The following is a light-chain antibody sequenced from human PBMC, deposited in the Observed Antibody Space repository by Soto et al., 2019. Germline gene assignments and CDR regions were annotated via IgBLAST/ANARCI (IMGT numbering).Light chain of an antibody. CDR1: ISDFVLYNY. J-gene: IGLJ1*01. V-gene: IGLV2-14*01. Sequence: QSVLTQPASVSGSPGQSITISCSGTISDFVLYNYVSWYQQHPGKAPKLMIYGVNNRPSGVSNRFSGSKSGNTASLTISGLQADDEAHYYCSSYTTSSALQVFGTGTKVTVL. CDR2: GVN. CDR3: SSYTTSSALQV.